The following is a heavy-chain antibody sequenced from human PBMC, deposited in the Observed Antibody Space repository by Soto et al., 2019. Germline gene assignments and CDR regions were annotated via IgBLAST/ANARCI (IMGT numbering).Heavy chain of an antibody. CDR2: IYYSGTT. CDR1: GASINRYY. Sequence: PSETLSLTCTVSGASINRYYWSWIRQPPGEGLEWIGYIYYSGTTNYNPSLRGRVTISLDTSKNQLSLNLRSVTAADTAVYYCARNVDTTTAYDFDYWGQGILVTVSS. D-gene: IGHD5-18*01. V-gene: IGHV4-59*01. CDR3: ARNVDTTTAYDFDY. J-gene: IGHJ4*02.